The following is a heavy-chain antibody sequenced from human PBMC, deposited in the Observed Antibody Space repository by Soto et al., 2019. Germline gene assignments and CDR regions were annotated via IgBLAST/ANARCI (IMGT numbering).Heavy chain of an antibody. CDR1: GFTFSSYS. D-gene: IGHD5-12*01. CDR3: ARDRYSGYDFDY. V-gene: IGHV3-21*01. CDR2: ISSSSSYI. J-gene: IGHJ4*02. Sequence: GALRLSCAASGFTFSSYSMNWVRQAPGKGLEWVSSISSSSSYIYYADSVKGRFTISRDNAKNSLYLQMNSLRAEDTAVYYCARDRYSGYDFDYWGQGTLVTVSS.